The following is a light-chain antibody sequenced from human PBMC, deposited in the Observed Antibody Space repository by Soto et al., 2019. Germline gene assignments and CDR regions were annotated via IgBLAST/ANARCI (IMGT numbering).Light chain of an antibody. CDR2: EVS. J-gene: IGLJ1*01. Sequence: QSVLTQPASVSGSPGQSITISCTGTGSDIGDYKYVSWYQQRPGKAPKLMIYEVSNRPSGVSNRFSGSKSGNTASLTISGLQAEDEADYYCSSYSSTNTPYVFGTGTKVTVL. V-gene: IGLV2-14*01. CDR3: SSYSSTNTPYV. CDR1: GSDIGDYKY.